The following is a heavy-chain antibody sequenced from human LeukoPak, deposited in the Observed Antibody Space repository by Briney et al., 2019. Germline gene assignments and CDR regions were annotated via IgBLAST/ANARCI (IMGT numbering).Heavy chain of an antibody. J-gene: IGHJ4*02. CDR3: ARRPRVAGIDY. V-gene: IGHV1-8*01. CDR1: GYTFTSYD. CDR2: MNPNSGNT. D-gene: IGHD6-19*01. Sequence: ASVKVSCKASGYTFTSYDINWVRQATGQGLEWMGWMNPNSGNTGYVQKFQGRVTMTRNTSISTAYMELSSLRSEDTAVYYCARRPRVAGIDYWGQGTLVTVSS.